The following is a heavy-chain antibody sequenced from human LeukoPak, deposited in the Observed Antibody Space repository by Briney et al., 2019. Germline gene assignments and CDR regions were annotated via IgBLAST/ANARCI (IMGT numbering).Heavy chain of an antibody. D-gene: IGHD6-19*01. CDR1: GYSISSGYY. V-gene: IGHV4-38-2*01. CDR2: IYHSGST. CDR3: ARHWHSSGWYQDAFDI. Sequence: KPSETLSLTCAVSGYSISSGYYWGWIRQPPGKGLEWIGSIYHSGSTYYNPSLKSRVTISVDTSKNQFSLKLSSVTAADTAVYYCARHWHSSGWYQDAFDIWGQGTVVTVSS. J-gene: IGHJ3*02.